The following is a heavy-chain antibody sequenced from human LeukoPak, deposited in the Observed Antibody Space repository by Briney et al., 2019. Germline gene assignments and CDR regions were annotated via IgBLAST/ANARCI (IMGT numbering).Heavy chain of an antibody. D-gene: IGHD6-13*01. Sequence: SETLSLTCTVSGGSISSYYWGWIRQPPGKGLEWIGSIYHNGTTYYSPSLKSRVTIEVDTSKNQFSLKLSSVTAADTAVYYCASDSHISTWNYYWGQGTLVTVSS. CDR2: IYHNGTT. V-gene: IGHV4-38-2*02. CDR3: ASDSHISTWNYY. J-gene: IGHJ4*02. CDR1: GGSISSYY.